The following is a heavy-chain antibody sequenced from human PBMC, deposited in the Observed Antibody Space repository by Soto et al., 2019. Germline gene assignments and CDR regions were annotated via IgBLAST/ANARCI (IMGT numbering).Heavy chain of an antibody. CDR3: ARGRGYDTSDYYYAY. CDR2: ITPIFATA. J-gene: IGHJ4*01. V-gene: IGHV1-69*13. D-gene: IGHD3-22*01. Sequence: ASVKVSCKAYGGAFSRYAMSWVGQAPGQGLEWMGGITPIFATANYAQKFQGRVEITADESTRTSYMELRSLRSGDPDVYYCARGRGYDTSDYYYAYWG. CDR1: GGAFSRYA.